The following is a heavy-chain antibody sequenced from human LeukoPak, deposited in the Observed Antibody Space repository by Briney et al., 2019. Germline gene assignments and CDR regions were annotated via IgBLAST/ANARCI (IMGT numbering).Heavy chain of an antibody. V-gene: IGHV3-23*01. J-gene: IGHJ4*02. CDR3: AKGLNSGSYPWFDY. CDR2: ISGSGGNT. CDR1: GFTFSSYA. D-gene: IGHD1-26*01. Sequence: GGSLRLSCAASGFTFSSYALSWVRQAPGSGLEWASGISGSGGNTYYADSVRGRFTISRDNSKNTLYLHMNSLRAEDTALYYCAKGLNSGSYPWFDYWGQGALVTVSS.